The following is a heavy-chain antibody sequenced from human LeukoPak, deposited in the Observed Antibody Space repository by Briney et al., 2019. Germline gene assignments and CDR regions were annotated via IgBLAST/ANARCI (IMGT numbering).Heavy chain of an antibody. CDR3: ATYSILNAREFRY. CDR1: GFTFSSYT. D-gene: IGHD4-11*01. Sequence: GGSLRLSCTASGFTFSSYTMNWVRQAPGKGLEWVANVQHIGGETYYVDSVKGRFTISRDNAKNSVYLQMNSLGADDTAVYYCATYSILNAREFRYWGQGTLVTVTS. J-gene: IGHJ1*01. CDR2: VQHIGGET. V-gene: IGHV3-7*01.